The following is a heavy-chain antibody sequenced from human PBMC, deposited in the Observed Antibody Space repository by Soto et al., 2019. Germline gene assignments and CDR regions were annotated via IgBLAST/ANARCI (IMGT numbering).Heavy chain of an antibody. D-gene: IGHD1-1*01. CDR3: ASPLETRYYYYGMDV. J-gene: IGHJ6*02. V-gene: IGHV5-10-1*01. CDR2: IDPSDSYT. Sequence: GESLKISCRGPGYSFTSYWISWVRQMPGKGLEWMGRIDPSDSYTNYSPSFQGHVTISADKSISTAYLQWSSLKASDTAMYYCASPLETRYYYYGMDVWGQGTTVTVSS. CDR1: GYSFTSYW.